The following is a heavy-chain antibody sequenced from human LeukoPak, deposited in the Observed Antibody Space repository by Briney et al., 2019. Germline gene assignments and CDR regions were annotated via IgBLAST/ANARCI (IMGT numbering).Heavy chain of an antibody. CDR2: ISPSGSTI. J-gene: IGHJ4*02. D-gene: IGHD2-2*01. V-gene: IGHV3-48*03. Sequence: GGSLRLSCAASGFTFSSYEMNWVRQAPGKGLEWVSYISPSGSTIYYADSVKGRFTISRDNAKNSLHLQMNSLRAEDTAVYYCATRVAPAAPFDYWGQGTLVTVAS. CDR3: ATRVAPAAPFDY. CDR1: GFTFSSYE.